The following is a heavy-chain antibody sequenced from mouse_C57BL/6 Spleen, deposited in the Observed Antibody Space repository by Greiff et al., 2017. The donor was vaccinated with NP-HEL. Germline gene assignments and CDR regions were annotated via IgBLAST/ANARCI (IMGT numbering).Heavy chain of an antibody. D-gene: IGHD2-4*01. CDR3: ARSDYDYASWFAY. CDR2: IYPGDGDT. Sequence: QVQLQQSGAELVKPGASVKISCKASGYAFSSYWMNWVTQRPGRGREWIGQIYPGDGDTNYNGKFKGKATLTADKASSTSYMQLSRLTAEDSAVYFCARSDYDYASWFAYWGRVTLVTVSA. CDR1: GYAFSSYW. J-gene: IGHJ3*01. V-gene: IGHV1-80*01.